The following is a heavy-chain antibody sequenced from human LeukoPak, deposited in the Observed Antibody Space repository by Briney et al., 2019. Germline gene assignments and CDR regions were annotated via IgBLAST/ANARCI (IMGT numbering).Heavy chain of an antibody. CDR1: GGSSSSGSYY. Sequence: SETLSLXCTVSGGSSSSGSYYWSWSRQPAGKGPEWIGRIYTSGSTNYNPSLKSRVTISVDTSKNQFSLKLSSVTAADTAVYYCARVRDNWNYDYWGQGTLVTVSS. CDR2: IYTSGST. CDR3: ARVRDNWNYDY. V-gene: IGHV4-61*02. D-gene: IGHD1-20*01. J-gene: IGHJ4*02.